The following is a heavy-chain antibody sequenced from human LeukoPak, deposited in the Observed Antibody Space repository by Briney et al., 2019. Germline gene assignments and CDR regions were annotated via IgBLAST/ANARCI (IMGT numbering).Heavy chain of an antibody. CDR1: GGSFSGYY. V-gene: IGHV4-34*01. D-gene: IGHD2-2*01. J-gene: IGHJ2*01. CDR2: INHSGST. CDR3: AREGCSSTSCNIDL. Sequence: SETLSLTCAVYGGSFSGYYWSWIRQPPGKGLEWIGEINHSGSTNYNPSLKSRVTMSVDTSKNQFSLKLSSVTAADTAVYYCAREGCSSTSCNIDLWGRGTLVTVSS.